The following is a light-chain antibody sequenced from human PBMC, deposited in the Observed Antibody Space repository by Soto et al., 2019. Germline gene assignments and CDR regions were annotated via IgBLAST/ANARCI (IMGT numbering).Light chain of an antibody. V-gene: IGLV2-8*01. CDR2: EVT. Sequence: QSVLTQPPSASGSPGQSVTISCTGTGNDVGRYNYVSWYQQRPAKAPKLIIYEVTKRPSGVPDRVFGSKSGNTASLTLSGLQAEDEADYYCGSFAGTNSFVFGTGTKLTVL. CDR3: GSFAGTNSFV. J-gene: IGLJ1*01. CDR1: GNDVGRYNY.